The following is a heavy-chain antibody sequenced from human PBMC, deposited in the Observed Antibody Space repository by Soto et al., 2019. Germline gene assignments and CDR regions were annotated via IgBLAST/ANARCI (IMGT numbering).Heavy chain of an antibody. J-gene: IGHJ5*02. CDR1: GFTFSSYS. Sequence: GGSLRLSCAASGFTFSSYSMNWVRQAPGKGLEWVSSISSSSSYIYYADSVKGRFTISRDNAKNSLYLQMNSLRAEDTAVYYCASGWEVGWFDPWGQGTLVTVSS. CDR3: ASGWEVGWFDP. D-gene: IGHD1-26*01. V-gene: IGHV3-21*01. CDR2: ISSSSSYI.